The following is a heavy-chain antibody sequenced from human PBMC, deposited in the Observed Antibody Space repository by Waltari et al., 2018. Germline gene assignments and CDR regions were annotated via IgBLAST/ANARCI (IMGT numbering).Heavy chain of an antibody. Sequence: QVQLQESGPGLVKPSETLSLTCAVSGYSISSGYYWGWIRQPPGKGLEWIGSIYHSGSTYYTPSLKSRVTISGDTSKNQFSLKRSSVTAADPAVYYCARGMTTVTTRDYWGQGTLVTVSS. D-gene: IGHD4-17*01. V-gene: IGHV4-38-2*01. J-gene: IGHJ4*02. CDR2: IYHSGST. CDR1: GYSISSGYY. CDR3: ARGMTTVTTRDY.